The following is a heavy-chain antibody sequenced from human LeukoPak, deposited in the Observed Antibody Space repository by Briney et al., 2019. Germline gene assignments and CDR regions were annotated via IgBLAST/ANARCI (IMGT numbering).Heavy chain of an antibody. CDR1: GGSTSSGSYF. CDR2: FYISGST. V-gene: IGHV4-61*02. Sequence: SQTLSLTCTVSGGSTSSGSYFWSWIRQPAGKGLEWIGRFYISGSTNYNPSLKSRVTISVDTSKNQFSLNLSSVTAADAAVYYCARGGAFDTWGQGTMVTVSS. CDR3: ARGGAFDT. J-gene: IGHJ3*02.